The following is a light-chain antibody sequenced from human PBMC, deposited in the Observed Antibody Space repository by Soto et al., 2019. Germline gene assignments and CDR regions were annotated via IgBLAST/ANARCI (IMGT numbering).Light chain of an antibody. CDR3: QQRSNWPS. J-gene: IGKJ1*01. Sequence: EIVLTQSPATLSLSPGERATLSCRASQSVSSYLAWYQQKPGQAPRLLIYDASNRATVIPARFSGSGSGTDFTLTISSLEPEDFAVYYCQQRSNWPSCGQGTKVEIK. V-gene: IGKV3-11*01. CDR1: QSVSSY. CDR2: DAS.